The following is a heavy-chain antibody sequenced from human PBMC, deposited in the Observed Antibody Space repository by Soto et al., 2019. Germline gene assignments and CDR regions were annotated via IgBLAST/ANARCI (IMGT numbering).Heavy chain of an antibody. CDR3: ARDPMVFGDYLARNYGMDV. Sequence: EVQLVESGGGLVKPGGSLRLSCAASGFTFSSYSMNWVRQAPGKGLEWVSSISSSSSYIYYADSVKGRFTISRDNAKNSLYLQMNSLRAEDTAVYYCARDPMVFGDYLARNYGMDVWGQGTTVTVSS. J-gene: IGHJ6*02. D-gene: IGHD3-10*02. CDR2: ISSSSSYI. V-gene: IGHV3-21*01. CDR1: GFTFSSYS.